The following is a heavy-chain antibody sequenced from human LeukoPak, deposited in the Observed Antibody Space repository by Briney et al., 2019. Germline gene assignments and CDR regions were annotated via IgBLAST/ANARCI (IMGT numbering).Heavy chain of an antibody. V-gene: IGHV1-2*02. J-gene: IGHJ5*02. CDR2: INPNSGGT. D-gene: IGHD2-21*01. Sequence: GASVKVSCKTSGYSFTDYYMHWVRQAPGQGLEWMGWINPNSGGTSSAQKFQGRVTMTRDMSITTVYMEVSWLTSDDTAIYYCARADRLHGGPYLIGPWGQGTLATVSS. CDR1: GYSFTDYY. CDR3: ARADRLHGGPYLIGP.